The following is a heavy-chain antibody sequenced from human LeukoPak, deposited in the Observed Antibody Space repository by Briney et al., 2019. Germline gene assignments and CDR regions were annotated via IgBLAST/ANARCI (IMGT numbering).Heavy chain of an antibody. D-gene: IGHD4-11*01. CDR3: TRDLDYNYYYYYMDV. Sequence: GGSLRLSCTASGFTFGDYTMSWVRQAPGKGLEWVGFIRSKAYGGTTEYAASVKGRFTISRDDPKSIAYLQMNSLKTEDTAVYYCTRDLDYNYYYYYMDVWGKGTTVTVSS. V-gene: IGHV3-49*04. CDR2: IRSKAYGGTT. CDR1: GFTFGDYT. J-gene: IGHJ6*03.